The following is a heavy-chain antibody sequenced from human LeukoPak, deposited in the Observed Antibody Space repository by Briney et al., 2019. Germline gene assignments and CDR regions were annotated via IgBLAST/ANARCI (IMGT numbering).Heavy chain of an antibody. CDR1: GYTFTSFW. Sequence: GESLKISCQSSGYTFTSFWIGWVRQMPGKGLQWMGIIYPGDSDTIYSPSFQGQVTISADKSISTAYLQWSSLKASDTAIYYCARLIVGSSSTGWFDPWGQGTLATVSS. D-gene: IGHD6-6*01. CDR2: IYPGDSDT. CDR3: ARLIVGSSSTGWFDP. J-gene: IGHJ5*02. V-gene: IGHV5-51*01.